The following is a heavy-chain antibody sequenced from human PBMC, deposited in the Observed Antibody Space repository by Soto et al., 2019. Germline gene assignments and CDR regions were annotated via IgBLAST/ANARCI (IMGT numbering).Heavy chain of an antibody. CDR2: IRSKSNNFAT. CDR1: GFTLTGSD. Sequence: ERQLVESGGGLVQSGGSLKLSCAASGFTLTGSDIHWVRQASGKGLEWVGRIRSKSNNFATSYAESVRGRFSISRDDSDNTASLQMSGLKTEDTAIYYCTRHQEGRSMVFYGMDVWGQGTTVTVSS. V-gene: IGHV3-73*02. J-gene: IGHJ6*02. D-gene: IGHD3-10*01. CDR3: TRHQEGRSMVFYGMDV.